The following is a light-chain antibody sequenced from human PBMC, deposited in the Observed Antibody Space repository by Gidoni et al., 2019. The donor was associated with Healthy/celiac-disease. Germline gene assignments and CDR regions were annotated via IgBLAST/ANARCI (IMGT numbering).Light chain of an antibody. CDR1: QDISNY. Sequence: DIQMTQSPSSLSASVGDRVTITCQASQDISNYLNWYQQKPGKAPKLLIYDASNLETGVASSFSGSGAGTDVTFTISSLQPEDIATYYCQQYDNLPLTFGGGTKVEIK. V-gene: IGKV1-33*01. CDR2: DAS. J-gene: IGKJ4*01. CDR3: QQYDNLPLT.